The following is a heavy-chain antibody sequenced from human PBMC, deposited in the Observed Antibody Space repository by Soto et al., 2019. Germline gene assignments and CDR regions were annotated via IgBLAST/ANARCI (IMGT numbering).Heavy chain of an antibody. CDR3: ASPYCGGDCPYWYFDL. Sequence: QVQLVESGGGVVQPGRSLRLSCAASGFTFSSYAMHWVRQAPGKGLEWVAVISYDGSNKYYADSVKGRFTISRDNSKNXLYLQMNSLRAEDTAVYYCASPYCGGDCPYWYFDLWGRGTLVTVSS. CDR2: ISYDGSNK. J-gene: IGHJ2*01. D-gene: IGHD2-21*02. CDR1: GFTFSSYA. V-gene: IGHV3-30-3*01.